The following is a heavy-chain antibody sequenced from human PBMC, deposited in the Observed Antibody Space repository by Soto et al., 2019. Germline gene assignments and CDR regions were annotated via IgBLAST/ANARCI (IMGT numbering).Heavy chain of an antibody. CDR3: ASVEEEISGYYRHEYIRH. J-gene: IGHJ1*01. V-gene: IGHV4-59*01. CDR2: IYCSGST. Sequence: SETLSLSCTVSGGSISSYYWSWIRQPPGKGLEWIGHIYCSGSTNYNPSLKSRVTISVDTSKNQFSLNLNSVTAADTAVYYCASVEEEISGYYRHEYIRHRGQPILLSV. D-gene: IGHD3-22*01. CDR1: GGSISSYY.